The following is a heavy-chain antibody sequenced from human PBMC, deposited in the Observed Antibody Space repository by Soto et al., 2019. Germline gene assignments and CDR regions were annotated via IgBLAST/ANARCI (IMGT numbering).Heavy chain of an antibody. Sequence: QVQLVQSGAEVKKPGASVKVSCKASGYTFTSYGISWVRQAPGQGLEWMGWISAYNGNTNYAQKLQGRVTMTTDTSPSTAYMELRSLRSHDTAVYYCARDLTSVYDYVWGSYRPTVPWFAYWGQGTLVTVSS. CDR2: ISAYNGNT. D-gene: IGHD3-16*02. V-gene: IGHV1-18*01. CDR3: ARDLTSVYDYVWGSYRPTVPWFAY. CDR1: GYTFTSYG. J-gene: IGHJ4*02.